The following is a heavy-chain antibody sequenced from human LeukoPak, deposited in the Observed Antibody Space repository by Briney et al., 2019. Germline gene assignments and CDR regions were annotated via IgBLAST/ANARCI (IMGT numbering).Heavy chain of an antibody. V-gene: IGHV4-61*09. CDR2: GGSSGGT. J-gene: IGHJ5*02. CDR3: AKNGQSGFSFDP. Sequence: SETLSLTCTVSGGSISSGSYYWSWIRQPAGKGLEWIGEGGSSGGTKFNPSLKSRVTISADTSKNQFSLKLSSVTAADTAVYYCAKNGQSGFSFDPWGQGTLVTVSS. D-gene: IGHD1-26*01. CDR1: GGSISSGSYY.